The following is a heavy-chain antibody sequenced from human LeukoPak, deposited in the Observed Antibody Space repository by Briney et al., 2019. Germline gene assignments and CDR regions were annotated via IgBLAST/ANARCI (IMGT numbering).Heavy chain of an antibody. D-gene: IGHD3-9*01. Sequence: GASVKVSCKASGYTFTDYYMHWVRQAPGQGLQWMGWINPNSGGTNYAQKFQGRVTMTTDTSTSTAYMELRSLRSDDTAVYYCARGRYALAFDIWGQGTMVTVSS. CDR1: GYTFTDYY. J-gene: IGHJ3*02. V-gene: IGHV1-2*02. CDR2: INPNSGGT. CDR3: ARGRYALAFDI.